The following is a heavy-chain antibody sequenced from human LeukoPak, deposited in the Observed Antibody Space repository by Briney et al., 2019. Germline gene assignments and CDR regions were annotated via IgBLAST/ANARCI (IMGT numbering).Heavy chain of an antibody. J-gene: IGHJ4*02. Sequence: GGSPRLSCAASGFTFSSYSMNWVRQAPGKGLEWVSSINGGGNSAYNADSVKGRFTISRDNSKNTLYLQMSSLRADDTAVYYCARSYSSGWGGEGYWGQGTLVTVSS. CDR1: GFTFSSYS. CDR3: ARSYSSGWGGEGY. D-gene: IGHD6-19*01. V-gene: IGHV3-23*01. CDR2: INGGGNSA.